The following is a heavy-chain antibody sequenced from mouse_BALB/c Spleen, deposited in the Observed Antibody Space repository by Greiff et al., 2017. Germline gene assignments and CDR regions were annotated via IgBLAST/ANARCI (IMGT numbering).Heavy chain of an antibody. V-gene: IGHV1-4*01. Sequence: QVQLKQSGAELARPGASVKMSCKASGYTFTSYTMHWVKQRPGQGLEWIGYINPSSGYTNYNQKFNDKATLTADKSSSTAYMQLSSLTSEDSAVYYCARYGYDAPYYWGQGTTLTVSS. CDR2: INPSSGYT. CDR3: ARYGYDAPYY. CDR1: GYTFTSYT. J-gene: IGHJ2*01. D-gene: IGHD2-2*01.